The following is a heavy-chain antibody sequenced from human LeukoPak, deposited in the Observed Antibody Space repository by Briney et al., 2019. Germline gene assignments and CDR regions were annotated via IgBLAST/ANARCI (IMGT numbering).Heavy chain of an antibody. D-gene: IGHD2-8*01. Sequence: GESLKISCKGSGYSFTSYWIGWVRQMPGKGLEWMGLIYPGDSDTRYSPSFQGQVTISADKSISTAYLQWRSLKASDTAMYYCARRQASCTNGVCYTLYGMDVWGQGTTVTVSS. CDR1: GYSFTSYW. J-gene: IGHJ6*02. V-gene: IGHV5-51*01. CDR2: IYPGDSDT. CDR3: ARRQASCTNGVCYTLYGMDV.